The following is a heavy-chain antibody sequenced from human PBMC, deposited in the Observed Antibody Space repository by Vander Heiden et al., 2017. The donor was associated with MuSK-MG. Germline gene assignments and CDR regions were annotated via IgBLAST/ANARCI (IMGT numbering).Heavy chain of an antibody. D-gene: IGHD3-10*01. Sequence: QVQLVQSGAEVKKPGASVKVSCNASGYTFSSYYMHWVRQAPGQGPEWMGIINPSGGHTNYAQKFQGRVTMTRDTSTSTVYMELSSLTSEDTAVYYCVRIYGSGSYYNGPFDYWGQGTPVTVSS. CDR3: VRIYGSGSYYNGPFDY. J-gene: IGHJ4*02. CDR2: INPSGGHT. V-gene: IGHV1-46*03. CDR1: GYTFSSYY.